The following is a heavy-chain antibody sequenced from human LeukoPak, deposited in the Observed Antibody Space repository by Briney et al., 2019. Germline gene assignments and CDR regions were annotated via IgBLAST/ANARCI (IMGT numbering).Heavy chain of an antibody. Sequence: GGSLRLSCAASGFTFSTYSMNWVRQAPGKGLEWVSSNSRSGTFIYYADPLKGRFTIPRDKARNRLYLQMNILRAEDTAVYYWGRESDYSNLDYWGQGTLVTVSS. V-gene: IGHV3-21*01. CDR2: NSRSGTFI. CDR3: GRESDYSNLDY. D-gene: IGHD4-11*01. CDR1: GFTFSTYS. J-gene: IGHJ4*02.